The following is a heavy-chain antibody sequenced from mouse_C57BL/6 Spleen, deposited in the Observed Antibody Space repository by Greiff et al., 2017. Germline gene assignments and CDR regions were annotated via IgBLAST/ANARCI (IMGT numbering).Heavy chain of an antibody. V-gene: IGHV3-6*01. CDR3: AKDETNWEWYFEV. CDR1: GYSITSGYY. Sequence: DVQLQESGPGLVKPSQSLSLTCSVTGYSITSGYYWNWIRQFPGNKLEWMGYISYDGSNNYNPSLKNRITITRDTSKNQFFLKLNLVTTEDTSAYYVAKDETNWEWYFEVWGTGTTVTVSS. D-gene: IGHD4-1*01. CDR2: ISYDGSN. J-gene: IGHJ1*03.